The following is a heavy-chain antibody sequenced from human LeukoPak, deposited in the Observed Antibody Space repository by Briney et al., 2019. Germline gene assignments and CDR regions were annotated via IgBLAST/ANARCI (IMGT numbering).Heavy chain of an antibody. CDR3: ARVGGGDYYDSSGCLKN. V-gene: IGHV4-38-2*02. CDR2: IYHSGST. CDR1: GYSISSGYY. Sequence: SETLSLTCTVSGYSISSGYYWGWIRQPPGKGLEWIGSIYHSGSTYYNPSLKSRVTISVDTSKNQFSLKLSSVTAADTAVYYCARVGGGDYYDSSGCLKNWGQGTLVTVSS. D-gene: IGHD3-22*01. J-gene: IGHJ4*02.